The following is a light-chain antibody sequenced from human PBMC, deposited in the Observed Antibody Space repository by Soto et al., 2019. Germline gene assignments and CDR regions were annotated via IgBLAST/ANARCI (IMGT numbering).Light chain of an antibody. CDR2: GAS. J-gene: IGKJ3*01. CDR3: HQYGRSPFT. Sequence: IVLTQSPGTLSLSPGERAALSCRASQSVSGSYVAWYQQKPGQAPRLLIYGASNRATGIPDRFSGSGSGTDFTLTITRLEPEDFAVYSCHQYGRSPFTFGPGTKVDIK. CDR1: QSVSGSY. V-gene: IGKV3-20*01.